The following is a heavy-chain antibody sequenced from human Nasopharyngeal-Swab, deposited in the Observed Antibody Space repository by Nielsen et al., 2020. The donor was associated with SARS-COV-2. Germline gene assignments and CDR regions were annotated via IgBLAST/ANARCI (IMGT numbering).Heavy chain of an antibody. Sequence: GGSLRLSCAASGFTFSSYAMHWVRQAPGKGLEWVAVISYDGSNKYYADSVKGRFTISRDNSKNTLYLQMNSLRAEDTAVYYCAREGQTVDIYYYYYYMDVWGKGTTVTVSS. D-gene: IGHD5-12*01. CDR2: ISYDGSNK. V-gene: IGHV3-30*04. CDR3: AREGQTVDIYYYYYYMDV. CDR1: GFTFSSYA. J-gene: IGHJ6*03.